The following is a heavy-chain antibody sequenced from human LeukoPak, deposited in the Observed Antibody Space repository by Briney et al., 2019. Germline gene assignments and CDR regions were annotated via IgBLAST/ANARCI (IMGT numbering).Heavy chain of an antibody. CDR1: GYTFTGYY. CDR2: INPNSGGT. Sequence: ASVKVSCKASGYTFTGYYMHWVRQAPGPGLEWMGWINPNSGGTNYAQKFQGRVTMTRDTSISTAYMELSRLRSDDTAVYYCATLGYCSGGSCYSDPFDYWGQGTLVTVSS. D-gene: IGHD2-15*01. V-gene: IGHV1-2*02. CDR3: ATLGYCSGGSCYSDPFDY. J-gene: IGHJ4*02.